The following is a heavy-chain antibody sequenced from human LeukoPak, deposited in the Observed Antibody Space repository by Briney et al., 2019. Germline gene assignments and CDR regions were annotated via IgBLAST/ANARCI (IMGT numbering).Heavy chain of an antibody. J-gene: IGHJ4*02. CDR3: ARDRYFFGSGSYYNEDSLNYFDY. D-gene: IGHD3-10*01. CDR2: INPNTGGT. V-gene: IGHV1-2*02. CDR1: GYTFIGYY. Sequence: ASVKVSCKASGYTFIGYYMHWVRQAPGQGLEWMGWINPNTGGTNYEQKFQGRVTMTRDTSISTAYMDLSRLRSDDTAVYYCARDRYFFGSGSYYNEDSLNYFDYWGQGTLVTVSS.